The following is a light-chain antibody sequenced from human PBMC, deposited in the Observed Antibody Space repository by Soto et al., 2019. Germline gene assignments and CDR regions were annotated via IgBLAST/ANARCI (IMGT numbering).Light chain of an antibody. V-gene: IGLV1-47*01. J-gene: IGLJ1*01. CDR3: ASYTNSITYV. CDR1: SSNIGTHY. Sequence: QSVLTQPPSASGTPGQRVTISCSGSSSNIGTHYVYWYQQFPGTAPKVLIHRNDRRPSGVPDRFSASKSATSASLAISGLRSEDEADYYCASYTNSITYVFGSGAKLTVL. CDR2: RND.